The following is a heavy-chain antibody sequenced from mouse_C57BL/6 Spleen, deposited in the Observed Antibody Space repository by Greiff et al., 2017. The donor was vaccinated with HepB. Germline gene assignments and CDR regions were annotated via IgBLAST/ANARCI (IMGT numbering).Heavy chain of an antibody. CDR2: IDPSDSYT. J-gene: IGHJ2*01. CDR3: ARKDLGALFDY. V-gene: IGHV1-50*01. CDR1: GYTFTSYW. Sequence: HVQLQQPGAELVKPGASVKLSCKASGYTFTSYWMQWVKQRPGQGLEWIGEIDPSDSYTNYNQKFKGKATLTVDTSSSTAYMQLSSLTSEDSAVYYCARKDLGALFDYWGQGTTLTVSS. D-gene: IGHD3-3*01.